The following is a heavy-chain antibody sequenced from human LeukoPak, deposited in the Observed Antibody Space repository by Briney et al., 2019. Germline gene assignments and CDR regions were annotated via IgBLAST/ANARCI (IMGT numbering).Heavy chain of an antibody. D-gene: IGHD2-15*01. V-gene: IGHV1-18*01. CDR2: FSAYNGST. CDR3: ARIPVVVVAATYWFDP. Sequence: ASVKLSCKASGYTFTSYGISWVRQAPGQGLEWMGWFSAYNGSTNYAQKLQGRVTMTKDTSTTTAYMERRSLRSDATAVYYCARIPVVVVAATYWFDPWGQGTLVTVSS. CDR1: GYTFTSYG. J-gene: IGHJ5*02.